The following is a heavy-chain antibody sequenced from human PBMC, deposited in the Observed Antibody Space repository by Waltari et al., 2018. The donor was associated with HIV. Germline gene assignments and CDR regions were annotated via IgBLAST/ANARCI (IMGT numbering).Heavy chain of an antibody. CDR2: IYSGGSK. CDR3: ATSPLGVWGNWFDP. D-gene: IGHD1-26*01. Sequence: EVQLVESGGGLVQPGGSLRLSCAASGFTVSSNYMSWVRQAPGKGLEGVSVIYSGGSKYYEDSVKGRFTIARDNSKNTLYLQMNSLRAEDTAVYYCATSPLGVWGNWFDPWGQGTLVTVSS. CDR1: GFTVSSNY. V-gene: IGHV3-66*01. J-gene: IGHJ5*02.